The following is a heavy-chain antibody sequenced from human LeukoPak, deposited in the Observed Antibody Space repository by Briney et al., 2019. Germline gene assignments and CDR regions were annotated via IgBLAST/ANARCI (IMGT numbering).Heavy chain of an antibody. Sequence: ASVKVSCKASGYTFTGYYMHWVRQAPGQGLEWMGWISAYNGNTNYAQKLQGRVTMTTDTSTSTAYTELRSLRSDDTAVYYCARDPRDYGGNTFDYWGQGTLVTVSS. D-gene: IGHD4-23*01. CDR3: ARDPRDYGGNTFDY. CDR2: ISAYNGNT. V-gene: IGHV1-18*04. J-gene: IGHJ4*02. CDR1: GYTFTGYY.